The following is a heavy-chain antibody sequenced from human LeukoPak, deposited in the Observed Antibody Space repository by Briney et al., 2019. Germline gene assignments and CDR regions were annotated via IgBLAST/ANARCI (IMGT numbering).Heavy chain of an antibody. J-gene: IGHJ5*02. CDR3: ARYSGSYLSYNWFGP. Sequence: ASVKVSCKASGYTFTSYGISWVRQAPGQGLEWMGWISAYNGNTNYAQKLQGRVTMTTDTSTSTAYMELRSLRSDDTAVYYCARYSGSYLSYNWFGPWGQGTLVTVSS. V-gene: IGHV1-18*01. CDR1: GYTFTSYG. CDR2: ISAYNGNT. D-gene: IGHD1-26*01.